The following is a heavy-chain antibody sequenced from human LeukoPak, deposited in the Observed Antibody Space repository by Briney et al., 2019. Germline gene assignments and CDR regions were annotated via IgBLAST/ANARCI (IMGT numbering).Heavy chain of an antibody. CDR3: ARDTGFDY. CDR2: ISSSSSYI. V-gene: IGHV3-21*01. J-gene: IGHJ4*02. D-gene: IGHD4-11*01. Sequence: KAGGSLRLSCAASGFSVSSNYMSWVRQTPGKGLEWVSSISSSSSYIYYADSVKGRFTISRDNAKNSLYLQMNSLRAEDTAVYYCARDTGFDYWGQGTLVTVSS. CDR1: GFSVSSNY.